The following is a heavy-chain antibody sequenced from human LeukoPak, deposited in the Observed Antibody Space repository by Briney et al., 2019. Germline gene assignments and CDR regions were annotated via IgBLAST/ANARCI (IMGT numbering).Heavy chain of an antibody. CDR1: GFTFRNFW. D-gene: IGHD4-17*01. V-gene: IGHV3-48*04. J-gene: IGHJ4*02. CDR2: INTAGSTI. CDR3: ARDAPGTVTNDY. Sequence: PGGSLRLSCAASGFTFRNFWMSWVRQAPGKGLEWVSYINTAGSTIYYADSVKGRFTISRDNYKNSLYLQMSSLRAEDTAVYYCARDAPGTVTNDYWGQGTLVTVSS.